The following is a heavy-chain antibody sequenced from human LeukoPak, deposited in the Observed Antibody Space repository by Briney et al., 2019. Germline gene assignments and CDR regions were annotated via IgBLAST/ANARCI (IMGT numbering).Heavy chain of an antibody. V-gene: IGHV3-30-3*01. CDR1: GFTFSSYA. CDR2: ISYDGSNK. Sequence: PGGSLRLSCAASGFTFSSYAMHWVRQAPGKGLEWVAVISYDGSNKYYADSVKGRFTISRDNSKNTLYLQMNSLRAEDTAVYFCARDAGWYQFDCWGQGTLVTVSS. CDR3: ARDAGWYQFDC. J-gene: IGHJ4*02. D-gene: IGHD2-15*01.